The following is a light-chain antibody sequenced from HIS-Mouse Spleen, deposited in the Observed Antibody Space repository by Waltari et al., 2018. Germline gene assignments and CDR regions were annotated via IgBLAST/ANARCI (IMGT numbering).Light chain of an antibody. CDR3: YSTDSSGNHRV. CDR1: NLGEKS. Sequence: SYELTQPPSVSVSPGQTASITCSGANLGEKSACWYQQKPGQSPVLVIYEDSKRPSGIPERFSGSSSGTMATLTISGAQVEDEADYYCYSTDSSGNHRVFGGGTKLTVL. V-gene: IGLV3-10*01. J-gene: IGLJ2*01. CDR2: EDS.